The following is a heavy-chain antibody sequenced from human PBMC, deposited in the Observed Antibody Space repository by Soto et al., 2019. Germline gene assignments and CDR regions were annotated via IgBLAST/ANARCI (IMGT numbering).Heavy chain of an antibody. D-gene: IGHD1-1*01. J-gene: IGHJ4*02. CDR2: SHYSGST. V-gene: IGHV4-59*01. CDR3: AREGRMGTFDY. Sequence: SETLSLTCKVSNTSITDDYWAWIRQSPGKGLEWIAFSHYSGSTKYNPSLKSRVTILEDTSKNQFSLKLNSVTAADTAVYYCAREGRMGTFDYWGQGALVTVSS. CDR1: NTSITDDY.